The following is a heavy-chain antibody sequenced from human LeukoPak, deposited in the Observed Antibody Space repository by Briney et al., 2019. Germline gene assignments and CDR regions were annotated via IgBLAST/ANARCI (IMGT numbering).Heavy chain of an antibody. CDR3: AREIFFCGDVSGGVRCHSGGAYGMDV. CDR1: GYTFTSYG. V-gene: IGHV1-18*01. J-gene: IGHJ6*02. D-gene: IGHD2-15*01. Sequence: GASVKVSCKASGYTFTSYGISWVRQAPGQGLEWMGWISAYNGNTNYAQKLQGRVTMTTDTSTSTAYMDLTSLESGDTAVYYCAREIFFCGDVSGGVRCHSGGAYGMDVWGQGTTVTVSS. CDR2: ISAYNGNT.